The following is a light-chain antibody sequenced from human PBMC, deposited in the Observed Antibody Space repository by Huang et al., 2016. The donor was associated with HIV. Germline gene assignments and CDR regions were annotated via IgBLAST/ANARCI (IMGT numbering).Light chain of an antibody. V-gene: IGKV3-20*01. CDR2: VAS. CDR3: QQYGSSPPYT. Sequence: EIVFTQSPGTLSLSPGERATLSCRASQSISSTFLAWYQQKPGQAPRLLIYVASSRATGIADRFGGSGSGTDFTLTISRLEPEDFAVYYCQQYGSSPPYTFGQETKLEIK. CDR1: QSISSTF. J-gene: IGKJ2*01.